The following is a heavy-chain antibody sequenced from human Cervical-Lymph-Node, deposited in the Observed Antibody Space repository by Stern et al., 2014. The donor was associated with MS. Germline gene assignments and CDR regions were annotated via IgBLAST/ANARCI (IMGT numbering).Heavy chain of an antibody. CDR3: ARQRYFDY. V-gene: IGHV5-51*01. CDR2: IFPGGSDI. CDR1: GYTLTSYW. J-gene: IGHJ4*02. Sequence: EMQLVESGPEVKRPGESLKISCQASGYTLTSYWIGWVRQMPGKGLEWIAIIFPGGSDIRYSPSFQGQVTISADKSSSTAYLQWNNLKASDTAIYYCARQRYFDYWGQGTLVTVSS.